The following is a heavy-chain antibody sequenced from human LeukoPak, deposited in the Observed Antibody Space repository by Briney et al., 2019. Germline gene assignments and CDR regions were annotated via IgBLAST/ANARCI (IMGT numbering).Heavy chain of an antibody. CDR1: GFTFSSYA. CDR2: ISGSGGST. V-gene: IGHV3-23*01. CDR3: AKGPNAPTYYYYYMDV. J-gene: IGHJ6*03. Sequence: PGGSLRLSCAASGFTFSSYAMSWVRQAPGKGLEWVPAISGSGGSTYYADSVKGRFTISRDNSKNTLYLQMNSLRAEDTAVYYCAKGPNAPTYYYYYMDVWGKGTTVTVSS. D-gene: IGHD2-2*01.